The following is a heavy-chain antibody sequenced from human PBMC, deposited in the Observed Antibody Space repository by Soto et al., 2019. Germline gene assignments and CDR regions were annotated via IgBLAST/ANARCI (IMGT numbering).Heavy chain of an antibody. D-gene: IGHD3-10*01. J-gene: IGHJ6*02. CDR3: ARDKDAGWFVMDV. V-gene: IGHV3-30*03. CDR1: GFGFNFFG. Sequence: QVQLVESGGGVVQPGTSLRLSCVASGFGFNFFGIHWVRQAPGEGLEWVAGISGDATRIYYAEDLKGRVTISRVNSENTLYLQMNSLRPEDTALYFSARDKDAGWFVMDVWGQGTTVIV. CDR2: ISGDATRI.